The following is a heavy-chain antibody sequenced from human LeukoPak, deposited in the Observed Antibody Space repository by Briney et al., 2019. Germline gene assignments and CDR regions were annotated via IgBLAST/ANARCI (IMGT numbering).Heavy chain of an antibody. D-gene: IGHD3-16*02. CDR1: GXRFTSYC. J-gene: IGHJ1*01. CDR3: ARGARYGELS. V-gene: IGHV5-10-1*01. CDR2: IDPSDSYT. Sequence: GESLKISFKDSGXRFTSYCISWVRQMPGKGLEWMGRIDPSDSYTTYSPSFQGHVTISADKSVSTAYLQWDNLKASDTAMYYCARGARYGELSWGQGTLVTVSP.